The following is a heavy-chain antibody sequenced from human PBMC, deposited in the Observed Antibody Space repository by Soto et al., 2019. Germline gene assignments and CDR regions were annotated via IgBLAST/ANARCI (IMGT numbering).Heavy chain of an antibody. V-gene: IGHV1-3*01. CDR1: GYTFTSYA. CDR3: ARSIVVVTALDY. J-gene: IGHJ4*02. D-gene: IGHD2-21*02. Sequence: ASVKVACTASGYTFTSYAMHWARQAPGQRLEWMGWINAGNGNTKYSQKFQGRVTITRDTSASTAYMELSSLRSEDTAVYYCARSIVVVTALDYWGQGALVTSPQ. CDR2: INAGNGNT.